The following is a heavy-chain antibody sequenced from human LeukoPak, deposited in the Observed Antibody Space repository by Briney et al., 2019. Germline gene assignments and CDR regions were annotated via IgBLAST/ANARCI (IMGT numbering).Heavy chain of an antibody. V-gene: IGHV3-74*01. CDR2: IDTDGSIT. CDR1: GYTFSSYW. Sequence: GGSLRLSCAASGYTFSSYWMHWVRQAPGKGLVWVSRIDTDGSITSYADSVKGRFTISRDNAKNSLYLQMNSLRAEDTAVYYCARSYAQGRYYDSSGYYYSYWGQGTLVTVSS. CDR3: ARSYAQGRYYDSSGYYYSY. J-gene: IGHJ4*02. D-gene: IGHD3-22*01.